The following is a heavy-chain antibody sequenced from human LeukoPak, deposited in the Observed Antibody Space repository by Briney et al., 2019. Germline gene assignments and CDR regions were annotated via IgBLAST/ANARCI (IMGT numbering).Heavy chain of an antibody. D-gene: IGHD6-19*01. CDR1: GFTFSSYA. CDR3: AKDGAVAGLRYYFDY. CDR2: ISSNGGST. Sequence: GGSLRLSCSASGFTFSSYAMHWVRQAPGKGLEYVSAISSNGGSTYYADSVKGRFTISRDNSKNTLYLQMNSLRAEDTAVYYCAKDGAVAGLRYYFDYWGQGTLVTVSS. V-gene: IGHV3-64*04. J-gene: IGHJ4*02.